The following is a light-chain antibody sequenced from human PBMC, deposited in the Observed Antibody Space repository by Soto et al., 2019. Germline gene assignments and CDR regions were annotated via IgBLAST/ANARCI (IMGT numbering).Light chain of an antibody. CDR1: QSISNY. CDR3: QQSYNIPPT. J-gene: IGKJ5*01. CDR2: AAT. Sequence: DIQLTQSASSLSVSLGDRVTLTCGASQSISNYLNWYQQKAGMAPKLLIYAATTLQRGVPSRFSGSSSGTDFTLTITSLQPEDFAIYFCQQSYNIPPTFGQGTRLET. V-gene: IGKV1-39*01.